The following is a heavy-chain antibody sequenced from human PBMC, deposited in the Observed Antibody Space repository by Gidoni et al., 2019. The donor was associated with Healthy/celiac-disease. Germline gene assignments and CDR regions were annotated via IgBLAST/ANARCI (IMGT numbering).Heavy chain of an antibody. J-gene: IGHJ4*02. Sequence: QVKLVQSGAEVKKHGASVKVTCKATGYPFTSYGISWVRQAPGQGLEWMGWISAYNGNTNYAQKLQGRVTMTTKTYTSTAYMELRSLRSDDTAVYYCARAPTYDSSGYPFDYWGQGTLVTVSS. CDR1: GYPFTSYG. CDR2: ISAYNGNT. D-gene: IGHD3-22*01. V-gene: IGHV1-18*01. CDR3: ARAPTYDSSGYPFDY.